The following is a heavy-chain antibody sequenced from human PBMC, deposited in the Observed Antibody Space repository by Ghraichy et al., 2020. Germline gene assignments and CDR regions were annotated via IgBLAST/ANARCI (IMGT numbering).Heavy chain of an antibody. CDR3: ASDSRYAFDI. J-gene: IGHJ3*02. CDR2: IISDSNTR. V-gene: IGHV3-48*02. Sequence: GGSLRLSCASSGFTFSSYSMNWVRQAPGKGLEWISYIISDSNTRYADSVGGRFTISRDNAKNSLYLQMNSLRDEDTAVYFCASDSRYAFDIWGQGTMVTVSS. CDR1: GFTFSSYS.